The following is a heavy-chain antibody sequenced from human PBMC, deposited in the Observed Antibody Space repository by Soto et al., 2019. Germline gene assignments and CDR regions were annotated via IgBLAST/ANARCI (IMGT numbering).Heavy chain of an antibody. V-gene: IGHV3-33*01. CDR3: ARGFYYYGSGSYYYGMDA. Sequence: QVPLVESGGGVVQPGRSLRLSCAASGFTYSSYGMHWVRQAAGKGLEWVAVIWYDGSNKYYADSVKGRFTISRDNSKNTLYLQMNSLRAEDTAVYYCARGFYYYGSGSYYYGMDAWGQGTTVTVSS. CDR1: GFTYSSYG. J-gene: IGHJ6*02. D-gene: IGHD3-10*01. CDR2: IWYDGSNK.